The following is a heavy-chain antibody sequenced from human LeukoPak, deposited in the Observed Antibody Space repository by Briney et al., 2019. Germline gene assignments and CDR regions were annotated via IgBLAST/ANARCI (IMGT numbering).Heavy chain of an antibody. J-gene: IGHJ5*02. CDR1: GGTFSSYA. Sequence: ASVKVCCKASGGTFSSYAISWVRQAPGQGLEWMGGIIPIFGTANYAQKFQGRVTITTDESTSTAYMELSSLRSEDTAVYYCARGTSSSPANWFDPWGQGTLVTVSS. D-gene: IGHD6-6*01. CDR2: IIPIFGTA. CDR3: ARGTSSSPANWFDP. V-gene: IGHV1-69*05.